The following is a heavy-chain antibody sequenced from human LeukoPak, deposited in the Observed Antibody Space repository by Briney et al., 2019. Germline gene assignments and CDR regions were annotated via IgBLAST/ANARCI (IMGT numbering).Heavy chain of an antibody. J-gene: IGHJ4*02. CDR2: IGGSGGST. CDR3: AKESGAYCGGDCYSDFDY. Sequence: GGSLRLSCAASGFTFSSYAMSWVRQAPGKGLEWVSAIGGSGGSTYYADSVKGRFTISRDNSKNTLYLQMNSLRAEDAAVYYCAKESGAYCGGDCYSDFDYWGQGTLVTVSS. V-gene: IGHV3-23*01. CDR1: GFTFSSYA. D-gene: IGHD2-21*02.